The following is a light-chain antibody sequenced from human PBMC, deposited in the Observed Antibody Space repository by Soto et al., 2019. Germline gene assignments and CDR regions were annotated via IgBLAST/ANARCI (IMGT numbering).Light chain of an antibody. V-gene: IGKV1-27*01. J-gene: IGKJ3*01. CDR3: QKYSSVPV. CDR2: AAS. Sequence: DIQMTQSPTSLSTSVGDRVTITCRASQGIRNFVAWYQQKPGKAPKLLIYAASTLHSGVPSRFSGSGSGTDFTLTINSLQPEAVATYSCQKYSSVPVFGPGTKVEIK. CDR1: QGIRNF.